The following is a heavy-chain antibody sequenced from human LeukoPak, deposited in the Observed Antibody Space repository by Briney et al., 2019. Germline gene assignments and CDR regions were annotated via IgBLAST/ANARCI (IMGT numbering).Heavy chain of an antibody. D-gene: IGHD6-13*01. J-gene: IGHJ5*02. V-gene: IGHV3-74*03. CDR2: INSAGYSI. Sequence: GGSLRLSCAASGFTFSSYWMHWVRQAPGKGLVWVSRINSAGYSITYADSVKGRFTISRDNAKNTLYLQMNSLRAEDTAVYYCAKEGYSSSWLTRFDPWGQGTLVTVSS. CDR3: AKEGYSSSWLTRFDP. CDR1: GFTFSSYW.